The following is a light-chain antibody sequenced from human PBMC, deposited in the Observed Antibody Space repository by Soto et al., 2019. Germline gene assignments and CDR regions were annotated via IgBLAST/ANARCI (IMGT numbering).Light chain of an antibody. CDR1: SSDVGDYNY. Sequence: QSVLTQPRSVSGSPGQSVTISCTGTSSDVGDYNYVSWYQQHPGKAPKLLIYAVNMRPSGVPDRFSGSKSGNTASLTISGLQAEGEADYSCCSYAGSYTWVFGGGTKVTVL. CDR2: AVN. J-gene: IGLJ3*02. V-gene: IGLV2-11*01. CDR3: CSYAGSYTWV.